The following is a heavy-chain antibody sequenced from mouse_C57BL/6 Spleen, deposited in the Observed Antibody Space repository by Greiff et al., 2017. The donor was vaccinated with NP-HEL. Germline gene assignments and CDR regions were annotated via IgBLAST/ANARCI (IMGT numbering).Heavy chain of an antibody. CDR2: IDPENGDT. D-gene: IGHD1-1*01. J-gene: IGHJ3*01. Sequence: EVQLKESGAELVRPGASVKLSCTASGFNIKDDYMHWVKQRPEQGLEWIGWIDPENGDTEYASKFQGKATITADTSSNTAYLQLSSLTSEDTAVYYCTTTVLYYYGSSYEFAYWGQGTLVTVSA. CDR3: TTTVLYYYGSSYEFAY. V-gene: IGHV14-4*01. CDR1: GFNIKDDY.